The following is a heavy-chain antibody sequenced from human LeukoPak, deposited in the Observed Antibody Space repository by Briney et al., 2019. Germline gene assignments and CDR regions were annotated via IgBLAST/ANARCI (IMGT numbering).Heavy chain of an antibody. Sequence: VASVKVSCKASGSTFSRSAISWVRQAPGQGLQWMGGVIPILGTTGYAQRFQDRVSITTDDSTSTSYMEFRSLRSGDTAVYYCARDDGSATMGFDSWGQGTLVTVSS. CDR1: GSTFSRSA. CDR3: ARDDGSATMGFDS. V-gene: IGHV1-69*05. D-gene: IGHD1-26*01. J-gene: IGHJ4*02. CDR2: VIPILGTT.